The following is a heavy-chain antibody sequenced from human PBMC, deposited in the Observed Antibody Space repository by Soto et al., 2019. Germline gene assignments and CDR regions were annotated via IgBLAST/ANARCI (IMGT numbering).Heavy chain of an antibody. CDR2: IYYSGYT. CDR3: ARGGNGYHILTGFSSHY. Sequence: QVQLQESGPGLVKSSETLSLTCTVSGGSISSGDYYWTWIRQPPGKGLEWIGYIYYSGYTYYNPSLKSRITISVDTSKIQFSLKLTSVTAADTAVYFCARGGNGYHILTGFSSHYCGQGTLVTVSS. D-gene: IGHD3-9*01. CDR1: GGSISSGDYY. V-gene: IGHV4-30-4*01. J-gene: IGHJ4*02.